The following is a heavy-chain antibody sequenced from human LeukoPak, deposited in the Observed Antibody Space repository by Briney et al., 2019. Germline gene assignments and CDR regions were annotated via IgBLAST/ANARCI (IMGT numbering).Heavy chain of an antibody. J-gene: IGHJ4*02. CDR2: ISSSSSYI. Sequence: GRSLRLSCAASGFTFSSYSMNWVRQAPGKGLEWVSSISSSSSYIYYADSVKGRFTISRDNAKNSLYLQMNSLRAEDTAVYYCASDPLYCSSTSCYVRAYWGQGALVTVSS. CDR3: ASDPLYCSSTSCYVRAY. CDR1: GFTFSSYS. D-gene: IGHD2-2*01. V-gene: IGHV3-21*01.